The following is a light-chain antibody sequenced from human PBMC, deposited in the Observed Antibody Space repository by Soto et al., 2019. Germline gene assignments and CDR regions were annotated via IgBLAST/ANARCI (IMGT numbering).Light chain of an antibody. Sequence: EIVLTQSPGTLSLSPGERATLSCRASQSVSSSYLAWYQQKPGQSPRLLIFGASSRATGTPDRFSGSGSGTAFTLTISRLEPEDFAVYYFQQYDTSPRTFGQGTTVDIK. CDR3: QQYDTSPRT. CDR2: GAS. J-gene: IGKJ1*01. V-gene: IGKV3-20*01. CDR1: QSVSSSY.